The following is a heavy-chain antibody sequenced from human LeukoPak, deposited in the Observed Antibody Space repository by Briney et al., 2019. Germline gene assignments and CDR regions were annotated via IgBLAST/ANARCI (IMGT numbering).Heavy chain of an antibody. CDR2: IGGSGNIR. CDR3: AKSPRNDWGIDYYYMDV. V-gene: IGHV3-11*01. Sequence: GGSLRLSCAASGFAFSDYFMSWVRQAPGKGLEWVAYIGGSGNIRYYADSVKGRFTVSRDNAKSSLYLQMNSLRAEDTAVYYCAKSPRNDWGIDYYYMDVWGKGTTVTVSS. D-gene: IGHD1-1*01. J-gene: IGHJ6*03. CDR1: GFAFSDYF.